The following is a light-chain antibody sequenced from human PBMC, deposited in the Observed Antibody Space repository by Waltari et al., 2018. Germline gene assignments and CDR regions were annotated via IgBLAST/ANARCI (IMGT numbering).Light chain of an antibody. CDR2: TAS. J-gene: IGKJ2*01. Sequence: DIQMTQSPSTLSVSVGDRVTITCRASQNIITWLAWYQQKPGKPPRLLVHTASILETGVPSRFSGSGSETTFTLTINSLQPDDFATYYCQQYDDFPSTFGQGTKLEI. CDR3: QQYDDFPST. V-gene: IGKV1-5*03. CDR1: QNIITW.